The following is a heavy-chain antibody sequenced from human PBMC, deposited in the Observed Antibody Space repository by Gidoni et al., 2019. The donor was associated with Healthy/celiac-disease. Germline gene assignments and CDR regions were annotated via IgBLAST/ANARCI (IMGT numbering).Heavy chain of an antibody. Sequence: EVQLLESGGGLVQPGGSLRLSCAASGFTFSSYAMSWVRQAPGKGLEWVSAIRGSGGSTYYADSVKGRFTISRDNSKNTLYLQMNSLRAEDTAVYYCAKDRGRGYSYGHFDYWGQGTLVTVSS. D-gene: IGHD5-18*01. CDR1: GFTFSSYA. J-gene: IGHJ4*02. CDR3: AKDRGRGYSYGHFDY. CDR2: IRGSGGST. V-gene: IGHV3-23*01.